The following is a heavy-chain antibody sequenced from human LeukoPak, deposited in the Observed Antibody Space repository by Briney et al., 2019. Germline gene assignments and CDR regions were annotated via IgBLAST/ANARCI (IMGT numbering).Heavy chain of an antibody. J-gene: IGHJ4*02. CDR3: ARHQVGVNTFAY. CDR1: GGAINSRHW. Sequence: SGTLSLTCAVPGGAINSRHWWSWVRQPPGKGLEWIGEIYQSASTNYNPSFKNRVTISVDWAKNHFSLGLSSVTAADTAVYHCARHQVGVNTFAYWGQGSLVTVSP. D-gene: IGHD1-26*01. CDR2: IYQSAST. V-gene: IGHV4-4*02.